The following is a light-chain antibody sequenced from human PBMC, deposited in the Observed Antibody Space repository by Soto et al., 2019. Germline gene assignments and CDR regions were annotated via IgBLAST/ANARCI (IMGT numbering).Light chain of an antibody. V-gene: IGKV1-5*03. CDR2: QAS. J-gene: IGKJ1*01. CDR3: QQYNSYSWT. Sequence: DIQMTQSPSTLSASVGDRVTITCRASQRISSWLAWYQQKPGKAPKLLIYQASSLESGAPSRFSGGGSGTEFTLTISSLQPHDFATYYCQQYNSYSWTFGQGTKVEIK. CDR1: QRISSW.